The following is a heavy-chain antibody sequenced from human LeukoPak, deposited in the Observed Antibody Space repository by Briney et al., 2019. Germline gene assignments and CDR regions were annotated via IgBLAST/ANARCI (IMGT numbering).Heavy chain of an antibody. CDR3: AKDIDFWSGYVEY. Sequence: SGGSLRLSCAASGFTFSSYAISWVRQAPGKGLEWVSAISGSGGSTYYADSVKGRFTISRDNSKNTLYLQMNSLRAEDTAVYYCAKDIDFWSGYVEYWGQGTLVTVSS. J-gene: IGHJ4*02. CDR2: ISGSGGST. D-gene: IGHD3-3*01. V-gene: IGHV3-23*01. CDR1: GFTFSSYA.